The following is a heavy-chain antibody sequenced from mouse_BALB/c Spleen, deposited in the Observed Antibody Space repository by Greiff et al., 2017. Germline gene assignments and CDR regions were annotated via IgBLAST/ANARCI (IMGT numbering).Heavy chain of an antibody. Sequence: QVQLQQSGAELVRPGSSVKNSCKASGYAFSSYWMNWVKQRPGQGLEWIGQIYPGDGDTNYNQKFKDKATLTVDKSSSTAYMQLSSPTSEDSAVYYCTRDQYGNLYYAMDYWGQGTSVTVSS. CDR2: IYPGDGDT. CDR1: GYAFSSYW. V-gene: IGHV1-80*01. D-gene: IGHD2-10*02. CDR3: TRDQYGNLYYAMDY. J-gene: IGHJ4*01.